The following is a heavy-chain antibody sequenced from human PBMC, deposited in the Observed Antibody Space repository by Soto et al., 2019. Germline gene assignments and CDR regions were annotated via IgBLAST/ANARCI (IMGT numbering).Heavy chain of an antibody. Sequence: EVQLLESGGGLVQPGGSLRLSCAASGFTFSSYAMSWVRQAPGKGLEWVSAISGSGGSTYYADSVKGRFTISRDNSKNTLYLQMNRLRAEDTAVYYCAKDGGDDYADRELNWFDPWGQGTLVTVSS. CDR3: AKDGGDDYADRELNWFDP. CDR2: ISGSGGST. CDR1: GFTFSSYA. V-gene: IGHV3-23*01. D-gene: IGHD4-17*01. J-gene: IGHJ5*02.